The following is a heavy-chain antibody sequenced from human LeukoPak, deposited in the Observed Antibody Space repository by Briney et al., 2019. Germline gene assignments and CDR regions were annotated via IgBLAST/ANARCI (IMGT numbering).Heavy chain of an antibody. CDR3: ARGGGFGSGYLL. CDR1: GGSISSYY. V-gene: IGHV4-59*01. CDR2: IYYSGST. J-gene: IGHJ4*02. Sequence: SETLSLTCTVSGGSISSYYWSWIRQPPGKGLEWIGYIYYSGSTNYNPSPKSRVTISVDTSMNQFSLKLSSVTAADTAVYYCARGGGFGSGYLLWGQGTLVTVSS. D-gene: IGHD3-22*01.